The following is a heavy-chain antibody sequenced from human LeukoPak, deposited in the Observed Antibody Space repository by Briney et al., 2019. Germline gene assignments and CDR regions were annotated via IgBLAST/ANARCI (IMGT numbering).Heavy chain of an antibody. CDR1: GFTFSTYA. CDR2: INAGSDYI. CDR3: AREEGSETSYYFDY. J-gene: IGHJ4*02. Sequence: GGSLRLSCAASGFTFSTYAMSWVRQAPGKGLEWISYINAGSDYIYYADSVEGRFTISRDNAKNSVSLQMNSLRAEDTAVYYCAREEGSETSYYFDYWGQGTLVTVSS. V-gene: IGHV3-21*05.